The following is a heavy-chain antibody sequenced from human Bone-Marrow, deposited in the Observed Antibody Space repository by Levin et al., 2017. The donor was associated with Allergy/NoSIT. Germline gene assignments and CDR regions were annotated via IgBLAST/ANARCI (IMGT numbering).Heavy chain of an antibody. Sequence: GGSLRLSCAASGFTFDDYTMHWVRQAPGKGLEWVSLISWDGGSTYYADSVKGRFTISRDNSKNSLYLQMNSLRTEDTALYYCAKDIAPSDGSYRGGFDYWGQGTLVTVSS. J-gene: IGHJ4*02. D-gene: IGHD1-26*01. CDR2: ISWDGGST. V-gene: IGHV3-43*01. CDR3: AKDIAPSDGSYRGGFDY. CDR1: GFTFDDYT.